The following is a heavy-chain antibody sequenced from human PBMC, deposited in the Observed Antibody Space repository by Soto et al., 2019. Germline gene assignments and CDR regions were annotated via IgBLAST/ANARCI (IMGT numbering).Heavy chain of an antibody. CDR2: IKSKTDGGTT. Sequence: GGSLRLSCAASGFTFSNAWMNWVRQAPGKGLEWVGRIKSKTDGGTTDYAAPVKGRFTISRDDSKNTLYLQMNSLKTEDTAVYYCTTGWLRFLEWLLCPFDYWGQGTLVTVSS. D-gene: IGHD3-3*01. CDR3: TTGWLRFLEWLLCPFDY. J-gene: IGHJ4*02. V-gene: IGHV3-15*07. CDR1: GFTFSNAW.